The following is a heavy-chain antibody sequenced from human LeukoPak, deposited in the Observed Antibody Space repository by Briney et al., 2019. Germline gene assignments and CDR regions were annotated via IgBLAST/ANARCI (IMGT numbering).Heavy chain of an antibody. CDR3: ARHSVASPSDA. CDR1: GYSIGSDFY. D-gene: IGHD2-21*01. Sequence: PSEPLSLTCIVSGYSIGSDFYWGWIRQPPGQGLEWIASIYRSGNTYSNSSLKSRVRMSIDTSKNHFSLRLTSVTAADTAVYYCARHSVASPSDAWGPGTLVTVSS. V-gene: IGHV4-38-2*02. J-gene: IGHJ5*02. CDR2: IYRSGNT.